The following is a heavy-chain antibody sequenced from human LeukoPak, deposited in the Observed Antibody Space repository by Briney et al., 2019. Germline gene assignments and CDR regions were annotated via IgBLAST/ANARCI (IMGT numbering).Heavy chain of an antibody. CDR3: ASPVLWVRGITVDY. CDR2: IKSKTDGGTT. Sequence: GGSLRLSCAASGFTFSDAWMSWVRQAPGKGLEWVGRIKSKTDGGTTDYAAPVKGRFTISRDDSKTRCICKWKTEDTAVYYCASPVLWVRGITVDYWGQGILVTVSP. D-gene: IGHD3-10*01. J-gene: IGHJ4*02. V-gene: IGHV3-15*01. CDR1: GFTFSDAW.